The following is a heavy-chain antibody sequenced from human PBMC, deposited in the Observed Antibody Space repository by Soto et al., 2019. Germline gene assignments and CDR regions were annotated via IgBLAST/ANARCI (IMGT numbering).Heavy chain of an antibody. CDR2: IIPMFGIT. CDR3: ATGALTFGGVLNA. CDR1: GATFSSST. Sequence: QVQLVQSGADVKKPGSSVKVSCKASGATFSSSTFTWVRQAPGQGLEWMGRIIPMFGITNSAQKFQGRLGITADESTNTVFMDMSSLRSDDPAIYYCATGALTFGGVLNAWGQGTLVNVSS. D-gene: IGHD3-16*01. J-gene: IGHJ4*02. V-gene: IGHV1-69*02.